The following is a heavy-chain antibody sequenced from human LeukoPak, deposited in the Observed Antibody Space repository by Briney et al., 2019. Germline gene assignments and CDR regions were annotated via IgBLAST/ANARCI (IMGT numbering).Heavy chain of an antibody. Sequence: PSETLSLTCAVSGGSISGRYWSWIRQPPGKGLEWIANWRYDGSPNYTPSLESRATISLDTSKNQFSLRLTSVTAADTAVYCCVVTQKWLAFDYWGQGILVTVSS. CDR2: WRYDGSP. CDR3: VVTQKWLAFDY. D-gene: IGHD6-19*01. CDR1: GGSISGRY. J-gene: IGHJ4*02. V-gene: IGHV4-59*08.